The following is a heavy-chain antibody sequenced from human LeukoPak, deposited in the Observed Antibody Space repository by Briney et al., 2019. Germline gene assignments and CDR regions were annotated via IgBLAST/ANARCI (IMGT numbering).Heavy chain of an antibody. CDR2: IIPILGIA. CDR3: ARDPKMYSSSWYYYYYGMDV. D-gene: IGHD6-13*01. J-gene: IGHJ6*02. CDR1: GGTFSSYA. Sequence: SSGKVSCKASGGTFSSYAISWVRQAPGQGLEWMGRIIPILGIANYAQKFQGRVTITADKSTSTAYMELSSLRSEDTAVYYCARDPKMYSSSWYYYYYGMDVWGQGTTVTVSS. V-gene: IGHV1-69*04.